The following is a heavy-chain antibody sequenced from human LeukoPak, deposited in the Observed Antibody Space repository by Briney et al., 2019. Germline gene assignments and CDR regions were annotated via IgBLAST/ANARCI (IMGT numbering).Heavy chain of an antibody. CDR1: GFTFSSYG. J-gene: IGHJ4*02. CDR2: ISSSSSYI. CDR3: ARSGDGTGVDY. D-gene: IGHD5-24*01. V-gene: IGHV3-21*01. Sequence: GGSLRLSCAASGFTFSSYGMNWVRQAPGKGLEWVSSISSSSSYIYYADSVKGRFTISRDNAKNSLYLQMNSLRAEDTAVYYCARSGDGTGVDYWGQGTLVTVSS.